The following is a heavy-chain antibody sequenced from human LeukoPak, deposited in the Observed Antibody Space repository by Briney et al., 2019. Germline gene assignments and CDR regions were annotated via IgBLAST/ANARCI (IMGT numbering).Heavy chain of an antibody. CDR3: TTEDSSGPFDY. CDR2: INSKTDGGST. Sequence: PGGSLRLSCAASGFTFTNAWMSWVRQAPGKGLEWVGRINSKTDGGSTDYAAPVKGRFTISRDDSKNTLYLQMNSLKTEDTAVYYCTTEDSSGPFDYWGLGTLVTVSS. D-gene: IGHD3-22*01. CDR1: GFTFTNAW. V-gene: IGHV3-15*01. J-gene: IGHJ4*02.